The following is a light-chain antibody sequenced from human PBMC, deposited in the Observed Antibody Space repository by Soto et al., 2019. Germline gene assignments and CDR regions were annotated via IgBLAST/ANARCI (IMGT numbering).Light chain of an antibody. J-gene: IGKJ2*01. CDR3: QQYNSYPRT. Sequence: TQSPGTLSLSPGERATLSCRASQSISSWLAWYQQKPGKAPKLLIYDASSLESGVPSRFSGSGSGTEFTLTISSLQPDDFATYYCQQYNSYPRTFGQGTKLEIK. V-gene: IGKV1-5*01. CDR1: QSISSW. CDR2: DAS.